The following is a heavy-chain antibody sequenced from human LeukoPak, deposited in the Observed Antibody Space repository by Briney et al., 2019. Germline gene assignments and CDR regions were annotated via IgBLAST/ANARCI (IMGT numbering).Heavy chain of an antibody. CDR2: IYYSGST. Sequence: SETLSLTCTVSGGSISSYYWSWIRQPPGKGLEWIGYIYYSGSTNYNPSLKSRVTISVDTSKNQFSLKLSSVTAADTAVYYCAREGRGNYFDYSGQGTLVTVSS. CDR1: GGSISSYY. J-gene: IGHJ4*02. CDR3: AREGRGNYFDY. D-gene: IGHD3-10*01. V-gene: IGHV4-59*01.